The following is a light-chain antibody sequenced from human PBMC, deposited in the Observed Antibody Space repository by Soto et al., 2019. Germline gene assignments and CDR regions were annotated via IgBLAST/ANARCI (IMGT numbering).Light chain of an antibody. Sequence: IQMTQSPSSLSASVGDSVTITCRPSQDIRNDLGWFQVKPGKAPKSLIYAASRLQSGVPPRFSGSGSGTDFTLAISSLQPEDSATYYCLQDINYPWTFGQGTKVDIK. CDR2: AAS. V-gene: IGKV1-6*01. J-gene: IGKJ1*01. CDR1: QDIRND. CDR3: LQDINYPWT.